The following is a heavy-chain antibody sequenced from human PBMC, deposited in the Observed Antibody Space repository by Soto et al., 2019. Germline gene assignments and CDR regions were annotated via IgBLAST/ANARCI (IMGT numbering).Heavy chain of an antibody. D-gene: IGHD3-22*01. V-gene: IGHV3-11*01. J-gene: IGHJ4*02. CDR2: ISSSDSI. CDR1: GFTFSDYY. Sequence: VGSLRLSCASSGFTFSDYYMSWIRHSPGKGLEWVSYISSSDSIYYADSVKGRFTISRDNAKNSLYLQMNSLRAEDTAVYYCARDLGYYDSSGYFEYLGQATLVNVSS. CDR3: ARDLGYYDSSGYFEY.